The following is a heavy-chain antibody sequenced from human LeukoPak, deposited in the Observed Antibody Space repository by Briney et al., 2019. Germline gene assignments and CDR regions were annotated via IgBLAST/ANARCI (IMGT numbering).Heavy chain of an antibody. CDR1: GFTFSSYG. Sequence: GGSLRLSCAASGFTFSSYGMHWVRQAPGKGLEWGAVISYDGSNKYYADSVKGRFTISRDNSKNTLYLQMNSLRAEDTAVYYCAKYYYDSSGCFDYWGQGTLVTVSS. D-gene: IGHD3-22*01. J-gene: IGHJ4*02. CDR3: AKYYYDSSGCFDY. CDR2: ISYDGSNK. V-gene: IGHV3-30*18.